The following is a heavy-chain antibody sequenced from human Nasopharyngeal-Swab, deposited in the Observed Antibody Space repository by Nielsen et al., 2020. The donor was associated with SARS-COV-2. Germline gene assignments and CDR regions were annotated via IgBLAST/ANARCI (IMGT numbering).Heavy chain of an antibody. V-gene: IGHV3-66*01. CDR2: IYTGGST. D-gene: IGHD3-10*01. Sequence: GESLKISCAASGFTVSSNYMNWVRQAPGKGLEWVSVIYTGGSTYYADSVKGRFTISRDNSKNTLYLQMNSLRAEDTAVYYCAILEGNGSRSPWGQGTLVTVSS. CDR3: AILEGNGSRSP. CDR1: GFTVSSNY. J-gene: IGHJ5*02.